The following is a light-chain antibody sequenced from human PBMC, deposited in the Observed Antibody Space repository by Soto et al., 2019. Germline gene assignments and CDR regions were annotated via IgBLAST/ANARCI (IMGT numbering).Light chain of an antibody. CDR3: QQYGGSRT. J-gene: IGKJ1*01. CDR1: QSISDT. Sequence: EIVMTQSPATLSVSPGGRVTLSCRASQSISDTIAWYQQKPGQAPRLLIYGASARATGFPARFSGSGSGTDFTLTIGRLEPEDFAVYYCQQYGGSRTFGQGTKVDI. V-gene: IGKV3-15*01. CDR2: GAS.